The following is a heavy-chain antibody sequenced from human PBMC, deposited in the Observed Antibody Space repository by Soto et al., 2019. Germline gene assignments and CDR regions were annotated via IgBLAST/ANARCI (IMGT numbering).Heavy chain of an antibody. CDR1: GFILNNYA. J-gene: IGHJ3*01. CDR2: IGGTDGDSDGVP. D-gene: IGHD2-2*01. V-gene: IGHV3-23*01. Sequence: VQLLESGGDLVQPGGSLRLSCVASGFILNNYAMSWVRQAPGKGLEWVSTIGGTDGDSDGVPWYEDSVKGRFTISRDSSANTLFLHMDNLRAEDSALYYCVKRGSTWGDFDFWGQGTRVVVSS. CDR3: VKRGSTWGDFDF.